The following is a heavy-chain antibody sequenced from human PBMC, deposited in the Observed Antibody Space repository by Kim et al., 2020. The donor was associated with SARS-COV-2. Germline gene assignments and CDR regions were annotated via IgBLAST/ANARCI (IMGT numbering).Heavy chain of an antibody. Sequence: GGSLRLSCAASGFTFSSYGMHWVRQAPGKGLEWVAVISYDGSNKYYADSVKGRFTISRDNSKNTLYLQMNSLRAEDTAVYYCATFRGLLAYWGQGTLVTVSS. CDR2: ISYDGSNK. D-gene: IGHD3-16*01. CDR3: ATFRGLLAY. V-gene: IGHV3-30*03. CDR1: GFTFSSYG. J-gene: IGHJ4*02.